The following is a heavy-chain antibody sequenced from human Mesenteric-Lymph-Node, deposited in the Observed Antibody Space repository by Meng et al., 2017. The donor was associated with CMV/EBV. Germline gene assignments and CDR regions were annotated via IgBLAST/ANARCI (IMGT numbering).Heavy chain of an antibody. CDR1: GGYFCGCY. V-gene: IGHV4-34*01. CDR3: ASLLNWFDP. J-gene: IGHJ5*02. Sequence: LSLACAVCGGYFCGCYWRCIRQPPGKGLEWIGEINHSGSTNYNPSLTSRVTISVDKSKNQFSLKLSSVTAADTAVYYCASLLNWFDPWGQGTLVTVSS. CDR2: INHSGST.